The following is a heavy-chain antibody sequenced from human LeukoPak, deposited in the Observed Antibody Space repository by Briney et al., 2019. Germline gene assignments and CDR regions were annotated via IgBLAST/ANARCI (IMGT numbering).Heavy chain of an antibody. D-gene: IGHD6-25*01. V-gene: IGHV3-23*01. CDR1: GFSFNSYA. CDR3: AKDSSAGYFYFDS. J-gene: IGHJ4*01. Sequence: GGSLRLSCAGSGFSFNSYALHWVRQAPGKGLEWVSGISGLGDKQYYADSVKGRFTISRDNSKNTVYLDMNSLRVEETGIYYCAKDSSAGYFYFDSWGQGTPVTVSS. CDR2: ISGLGDKQ.